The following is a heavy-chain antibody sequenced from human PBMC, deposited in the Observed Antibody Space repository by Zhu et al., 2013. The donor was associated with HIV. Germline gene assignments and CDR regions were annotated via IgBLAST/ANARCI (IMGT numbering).Heavy chain of an antibody. CDR2: MNPNSGNT. V-gene: IGHV1-8*01. CDR3: ASGLLRWSYYYYYGMDV. D-gene: IGHD4-17*01. J-gene: IGHJ6*02. CDR1: GYTFTSYG. Sequence: QVQLVQSGAEVKKPGASVKVSCKASGYTFTSYGINWVRQATGQGLEWMGWMNPNSGNTGYAQKFQGRVTMTRNTSISTAYMELSSLRSEDTAVYYCASGLLRWSYYYYYGMDVWGRRDHGHRLL.